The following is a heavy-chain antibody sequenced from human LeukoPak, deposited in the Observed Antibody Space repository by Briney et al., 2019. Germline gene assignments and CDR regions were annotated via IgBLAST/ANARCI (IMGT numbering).Heavy chain of an antibody. J-gene: IGHJ4*02. V-gene: IGHV1-2*02. CDR3: ARDSGSGYYWFDY. CDR2: INPNSGGT. D-gene: IGHD3-22*01. CDR1: GYTFTGYY. Sequence: ASVKVSCKASGYTFTGYYMHWVRQAPGQGLEWMGWINPNSGGTNYAQKFQGRVTMTRDTSISTAYMELNRLRSDDTAVYYCARDSGSGYYWFDYWGQGTLVTVSS.